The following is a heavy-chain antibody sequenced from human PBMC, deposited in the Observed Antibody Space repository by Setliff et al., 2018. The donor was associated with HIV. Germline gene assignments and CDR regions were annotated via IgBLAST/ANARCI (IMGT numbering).Heavy chain of an antibody. V-gene: IGHV4-59*08. CDR2: ISYSGIT. D-gene: IGHD3-3*01. J-gene: IGHJ4*02. Sequence: KPSETLSLTCTVSGGSMSSFYWSWIRQPPGKGLEWIGYISYSGITTYNSSLTSRVTISIDTSNNQFSLKVRSVTAADTAVYYCVRGTRYDFWSNYLTDYYFDYWGQGTLVTVSS. CDR3: VRGTRYDFWSNYLTDYYFDY. CDR1: GGSMSSFY.